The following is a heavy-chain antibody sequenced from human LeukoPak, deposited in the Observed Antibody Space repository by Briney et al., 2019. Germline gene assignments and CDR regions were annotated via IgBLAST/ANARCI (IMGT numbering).Heavy chain of an antibody. CDR2: INTDGSIT. J-gene: IGHJ4*02. CDR3: ARDRGPRTGFMVREAYDY. D-gene: IGHD3-10*01. CDR1: GFTLNRNA. Sequence: GGSLRLSCTASGFTLNRNAMSWVRQAPGKGLVWVSRINTDGSITNYADSVKGRFSISRDNAKNTLYLQMSSLRAEDTAVYYCARDRGPRTGFMVREAYDYWGQGTLVTVSS. V-gene: IGHV3-74*01.